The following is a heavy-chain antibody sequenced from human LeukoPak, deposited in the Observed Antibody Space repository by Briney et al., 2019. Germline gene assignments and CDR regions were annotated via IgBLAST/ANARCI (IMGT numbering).Heavy chain of an antibody. D-gene: IGHD4-17*01. Sequence: GGSLRLSCAASGFTFSSHWMHWVRQAPGKGLVWVSRIHDDGTTTNYADSVKGRFTISRDNAKNSLYLQMNSLRAEDTAVYYCARAGGSTVSHSDYWGQGTLVTVSS. V-gene: IGHV3-74*01. CDR1: GFTFSSHW. J-gene: IGHJ4*02. CDR3: ARAGGSTVSHSDY. CDR2: IHDDGTTT.